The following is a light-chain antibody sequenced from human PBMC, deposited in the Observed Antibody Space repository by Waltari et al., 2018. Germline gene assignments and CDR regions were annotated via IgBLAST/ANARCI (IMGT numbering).Light chain of an antibody. Sequence: EIVLTQSPGTLSLSPGERATLPCRASQYVNHNQLAWSQHKPGQAPRLLIYGASRRAAGIPDRFNGSGSDTDFTLTISRLDPEDFAVYYCQQYGSSPTTFGQGTKVEIK. CDR1: QYVNHNQ. V-gene: IGKV3-20*01. CDR3: QQYGSSPTT. J-gene: IGKJ1*01. CDR2: GAS.